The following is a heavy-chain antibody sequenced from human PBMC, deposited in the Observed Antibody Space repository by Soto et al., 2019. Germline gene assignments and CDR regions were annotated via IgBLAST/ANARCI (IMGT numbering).Heavy chain of an antibody. D-gene: IGHD3-10*01. V-gene: IGHV4-34*01. CDR2: INHSGIT. CDR1: GGSISSYY. Sequence: PSETLSLTCTVSGGSISSYYWSWIRQPPGKGLEWSGEINHSGITEYNPSLKSRVTISGDTSRDKFSLNLGSVTAADTAVYYCAFSTMGQTRDLPYWGPATPVTV. J-gene: IGHJ4*02. CDR3: AFSTMGQTRDLPY.